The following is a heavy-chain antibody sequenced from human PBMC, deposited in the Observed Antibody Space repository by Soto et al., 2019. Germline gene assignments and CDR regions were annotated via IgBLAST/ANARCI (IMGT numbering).Heavy chain of an antibody. CDR1: GDSITAGGYY. CDR2: IYYSGST. V-gene: IGHV4-61*08. D-gene: IGHD3-22*01. J-gene: IGHJ4*02. Sequence: PAATLSLTCFVSGDSITAGGYYWSWIRHHPGKGLEWIAYIYYSGSTNYNPSLKSRVTISVDTSKNQFSLKLSSVTAADTAVYYCARGRYFYYDSSGYYLNYWGQGTLVTVSS. CDR3: ARGRYFYYDSSGYYLNY.